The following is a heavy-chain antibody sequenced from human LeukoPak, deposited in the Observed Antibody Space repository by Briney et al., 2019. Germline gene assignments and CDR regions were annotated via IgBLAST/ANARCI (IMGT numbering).Heavy chain of an antibody. V-gene: IGHV3-21*01. D-gene: IGHD6-13*01. Sequence: GGSLRLSCAASGFTFSSYSMNWVRQAPGKGLEWVSPISSSSSYIYYADSVKGRFTISRDNAKNSLYLQMNSLRAEDTAVYYCARDRLAAVNWFDPWGQGTLVTVSS. J-gene: IGHJ5*02. CDR3: ARDRLAAVNWFDP. CDR1: GFTFSSYS. CDR2: ISSSSSYI.